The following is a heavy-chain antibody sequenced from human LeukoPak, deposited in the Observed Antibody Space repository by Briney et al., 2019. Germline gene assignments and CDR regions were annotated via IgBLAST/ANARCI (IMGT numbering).Heavy chain of an antibody. CDR3: AKIAGDYVSFDY. CDR1: GFTFSSYA. V-gene: IGHV3-23*01. D-gene: IGHD4-17*01. J-gene: IGHJ4*02. Sequence: GGSLRLSCAASGFTFSSYAMSWVRQAPGKGLAWISTVSGSGGSTYYADSVKGWFTISRDNSKNTLYLQMNSLRAEDTAVYYCAKIAGDYVSFDYWGQGTLVTVSS. CDR2: VSGSGGST.